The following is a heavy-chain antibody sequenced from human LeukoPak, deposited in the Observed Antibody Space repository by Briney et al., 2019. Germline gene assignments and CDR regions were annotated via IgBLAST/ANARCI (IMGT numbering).Heavy chain of an antibody. Sequence: PSETLSLTCTVSGGSITSTIYYWGWIRQPPGKGLEWMGTIYYTGRTYYRPSLKSRVTISVDTSKNQFSLKLSSVTAADTAVYYCARGGYLGIWGYWYFDLWGRGTLVTVSS. CDR1: GGSITSTIYY. V-gene: IGHV4-39*07. J-gene: IGHJ2*01. CDR2: IYYTGRT. CDR3: ARGGYLGIWGYWYFDL. D-gene: IGHD7-27*01.